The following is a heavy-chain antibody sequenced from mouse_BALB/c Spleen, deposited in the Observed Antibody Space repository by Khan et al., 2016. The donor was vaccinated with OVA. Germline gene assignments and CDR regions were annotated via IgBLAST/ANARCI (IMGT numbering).Heavy chain of an antibody. Sequence: EVELVESGGDLVKPGGSLKLSCAASGFTFSTYGMSWVRQAPDKRLEWVATVSTGGSYTYYPDSVKGRFTISRDKAKNTLYLQMSGLRSEDTAMFYCTGIAYYYDSEGFAYWGQGTLVTVSA. CDR3: TGIAYYYDSEGFAY. D-gene: IGHD1-1*01. J-gene: IGHJ3*01. CDR1: GFTFSTYG. CDR2: VSTGGSYT. V-gene: IGHV5-6*01.